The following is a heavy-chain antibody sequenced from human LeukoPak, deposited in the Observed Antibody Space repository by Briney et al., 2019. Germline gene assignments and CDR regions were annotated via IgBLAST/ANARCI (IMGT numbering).Heavy chain of an antibody. Sequence: PGGSLRLSCAASGFTFSSYAMNWVRQAPGKGLEWVSVVGSGGVTYYADSVKGRFTISRDKSKNTVYLQMNSLRAEDTAVYYCAKDYYDSSGVAHYWGQGTLVTVSS. CDR2: VGSGGVT. V-gene: IGHV3-23*01. J-gene: IGHJ4*02. D-gene: IGHD3-22*01. CDR1: GFTFSSYA. CDR3: AKDYYDSSGVAHY.